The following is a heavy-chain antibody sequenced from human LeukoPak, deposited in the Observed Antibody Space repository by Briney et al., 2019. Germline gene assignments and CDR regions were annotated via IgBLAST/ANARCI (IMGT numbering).Heavy chain of an antibody. CDR1: GGSISGYY. V-gene: IGHV4-59*08. CDR3: ARLAARAVAGTGYYFDY. D-gene: IGHD6-19*01. CDR2: IYYSGST. J-gene: IGHJ4*02. Sequence: PSETLSLTCTVSGGSISGYYWSWIRQPPGKGLEWIGYIYYSGSTKYNPSLKSRVTILGDTSKNQFSLKVNSVTAADTAVYYCARLAARAVAGTGYYFDYWGQGTLVTVSS.